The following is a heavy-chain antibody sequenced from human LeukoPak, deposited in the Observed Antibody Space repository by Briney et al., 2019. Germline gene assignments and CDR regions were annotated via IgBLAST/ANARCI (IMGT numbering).Heavy chain of an antibody. CDR2: IYHDGST. CDR3: ARWADF. Sequence: SETLSLTCTVSGGAITSAGYHWSWIRRQPGKGLEWIGYIYHDGSTYYSPSLKGRVTISVDRPKNQFSLKLTSVTAADTAVYYCARWADFWGQGTLVTVSS. CDR1: GGAITSAGYH. V-gene: IGHV4-30-2*01. J-gene: IGHJ4*02.